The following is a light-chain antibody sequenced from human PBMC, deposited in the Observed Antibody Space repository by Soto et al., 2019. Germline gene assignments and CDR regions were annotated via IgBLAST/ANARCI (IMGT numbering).Light chain of an antibody. CDR2: DAS. Sequence: DIQMTQSPSTLSASVGDRVTITCRASQSISSWLAWYQQKPGKAPKLLIYDASSLESGVPSRFSGSGSGTEFTLTISSLNPNYFATYYCQQYNSYLWTFGQGTKVEIK. J-gene: IGKJ1*01. CDR3: QQYNSYLWT. CDR1: QSISSW. V-gene: IGKV1-5*01.